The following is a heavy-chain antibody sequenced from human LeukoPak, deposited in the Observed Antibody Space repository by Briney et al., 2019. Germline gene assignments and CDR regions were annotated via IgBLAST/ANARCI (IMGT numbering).Heavy chain of an antibody. Sequence: GGSLRLSCAASGFVVSSNYMTWVRQAPGKGLEWVSVIYSGGSTYDADSVKGRFTISRDNSKNTVYLQMNSVRAEDTAVYYCARVLGYDSIGYHSDYMDVWGKGTTVTVSS. J-gene: IGHJ6*03. CDR3: ARVLGYDSIGYHSDYMDV. CDR2: IYSGGST. V-gene: IGHV3-53*01. CDR1: GFVVSSNY. D-gene: IGHD3-22*01.